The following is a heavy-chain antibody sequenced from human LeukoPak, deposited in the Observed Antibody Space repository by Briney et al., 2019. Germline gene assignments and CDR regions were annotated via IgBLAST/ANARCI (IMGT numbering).Heavy chain of an antibody. CDR1: GYSISSGYY. CDR3: AREGRLLLWFGELPLPCDY. D-gene: IGHD3-10*01. V-gene: IGHV4-38-2*02. J-gene: IGHJ4*02. CDR2: IYHSGST. Sequence: SETLSLTCTVSGYSISSGYYWGWIRQPPGKGLEWIGSIYHSGSTYYNPSLKSRVTISVDTSKNQFSLKLSSVTAADTAVYYCAREGRLLLWFGELPLPCDYWGQGTLVTVSS.